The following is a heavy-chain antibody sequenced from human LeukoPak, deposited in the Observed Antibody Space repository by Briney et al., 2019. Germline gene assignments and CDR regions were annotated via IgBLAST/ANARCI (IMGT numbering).Heavy chain of an antibody. D-gene: IGHD3-3*01. J-gene: IGHJ6*02. CDR2: ISSSSTI. CDR3: ASTPGYDFWSGYYSESYYYGMDV. CDR1: GFTFSSYS. V-gene: IGHV3-48*01. Sequence: GGSLRLSCAASGFTFSSYSMNWVRQAPGKGLEWVSYISSSSTIYYADSVKGRFTISRDNAKNSLYLQMNSLRAEDTAVYYRASTPGYDFWSGYYSESYYYGMDVWGQGTTVTVSS.